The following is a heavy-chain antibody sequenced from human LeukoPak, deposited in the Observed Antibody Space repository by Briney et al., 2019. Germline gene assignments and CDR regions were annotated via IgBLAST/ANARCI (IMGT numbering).Heavy chain of an antibody. V-gene: IGHV4-39*01. D-gene: IGHD2-2*01. CDR3: ARRGVVEPGSKSPYYFQMAV. J-gene: IGHJ6*03. CDR2: VYYNAST. Sequence: SETLSLTCTVSGGSISSTTYFWGWIRQPPGKGLEWIASVYYNASTYYIPSLKSRATISLDTSKNQFSLKLRSVTAADTAVYFGARRGVVEPGSKSPYYFQMAVWGKGPPVTSSS. CDR1: GGSISSTTYF.